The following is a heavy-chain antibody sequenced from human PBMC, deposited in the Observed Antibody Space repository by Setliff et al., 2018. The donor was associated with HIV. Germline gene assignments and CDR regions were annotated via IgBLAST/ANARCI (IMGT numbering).Heavy chain of an antibody. D-gene: IGHD6-13*01. CDR2: INHSGST. CDR3: ARGRGSSSSWPIDY. V-gene: IGHV4-39*07. CDR1: GGSISSSSYY. Sequence: ASETLSLTCTVSGGSISSSSYYWSWIRQPPGKGLEWIGEINHSGSTNYNPSLKSRVTISIDTSKNQFSLKLSSVTAADTAVYFCARGRGSSSSWPIDYWGQGTLVTVSS. J-gene: IGHJ4*02.